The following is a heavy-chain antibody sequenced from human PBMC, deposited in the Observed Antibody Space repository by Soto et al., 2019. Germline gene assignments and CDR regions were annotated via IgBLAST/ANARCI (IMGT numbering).Heavy chain of an antibody. Sequence: SETLSLTCAVYGGSFVGYYCSFIGHPPWKWREWIVEINHSGSTNYNPSLKSRVTISVDTSKNQFSLKLSSVTAADTAVYYCARGGDMIVVVIKTRRTVYFDYWGQGTLVTVSS. V-gene: IGHV4-34*01. CDR3: ARGGDMIVVVIKTRRTVYFDY. J-gene: IGHJ4*02. D-gene: IGHD3-22*01. CDR2: INHSGST. CDR1: GGSFVGYY.